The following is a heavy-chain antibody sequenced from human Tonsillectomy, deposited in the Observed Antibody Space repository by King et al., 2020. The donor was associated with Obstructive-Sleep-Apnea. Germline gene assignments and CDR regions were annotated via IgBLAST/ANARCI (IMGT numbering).Heavy chain of an antibody. CDR2: IHSAGNTT. CDR1: GFTFSSYW. V-gene: IGHV3-74*01. Sequence: VQLVESGGGLVQPGGSLRLSCAASGFTFSSYWMNWARQAPGKGLVWVSRIHSAGNTTTYADSAQVRFTISRDNAKNTLYLQMHSLRVEDTAVNYCARGGGYGSLDYWGQGILVTVSS. CDR3: ARGGGYGSLDY. J-gene: IGHJ4*02. D-gene: IGHD3-16*01.